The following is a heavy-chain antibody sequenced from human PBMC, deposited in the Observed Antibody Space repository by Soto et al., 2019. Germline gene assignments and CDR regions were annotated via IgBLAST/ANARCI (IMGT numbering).Heavy chain of an antibody. Sequence: QVQLVESGGGVVQPGRSLRLSCATSGFTFKNYGMHWVRQAPGKGLEWVAAVSYDGSSEYYGDSVKGRFTIFRDNSKNTLYLQMNSLRPEDTAVYSCAKTASVTTSDYFDFWGQGTLVTVSS. CDR3: AKTASVTTSDYFDF. J-gene: IGHJ4*02. V-gene: IGHV3-30*18. CDR2: VSYDGSSE. D-gene: IGHD4-17*01. CDR1: GFTFKNYG.